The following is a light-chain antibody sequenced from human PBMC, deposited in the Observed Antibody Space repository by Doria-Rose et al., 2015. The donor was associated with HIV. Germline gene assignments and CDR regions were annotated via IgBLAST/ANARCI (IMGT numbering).Light chain of an antibody. Sequence: QTVVTQEPSVSGAPGQRVAISCTGSSSNIGAGFDVNWYQQLPGTDPKLLIHGNTNRPSGVPDRFSGSKSGTSASLAISGLRAEDEADYYCQSYDSRLSVYVFGTGTKVTVL. V-gene: IGLV1-40*01. CDR2: GNT. CDR3: QSYDSRLSVYV. J-gene: IGLJ1*01. CDR1: SSNIGAGFD.